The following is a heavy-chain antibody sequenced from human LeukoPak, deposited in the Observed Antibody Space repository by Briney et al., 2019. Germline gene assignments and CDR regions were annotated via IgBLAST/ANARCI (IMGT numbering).Heavy chain of an antibody. J-gene: IGHJ4*02. CDR2: VNHSGST. CDR1: GGSFSGYY. CDR3: ARGRDVVVPAAINGYSYGYPFYFDY. D-gene: IGHD2-2*02. V-gene: IGHV4-34*01. Sequence: PSETLSLTCAVYGGSFSGYYWSWIRQPPGKGLEWIGEVNHSGSTNYNPSLKSRVTISVDTSKNQFSLKLSSVTAADTAVYYCARGRDVVVPAAINGYSYGYPFYFDYWGQGTLVTVSS.